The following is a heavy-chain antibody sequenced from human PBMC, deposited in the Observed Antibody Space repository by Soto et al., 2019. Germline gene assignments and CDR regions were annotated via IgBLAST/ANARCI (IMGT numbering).Heavy chain of an antibody. CDR3: ARGGYCSGGSCYNWFDP. CDR2: MNPNSGNT. CDR1: GGTFSSYA. V-gene: IGHV1-8*01. J-gene: IGHJ5*02. D-gene: IGHD2-15*01. Sequence: ASVKVSCKASGGTFSSYAISWARQATEQGLEWMGWMNPNSGNTGYAQKFQGRVTMTRNTSISTAYMELSSLRSEDTAVYYCARGGYCSGGSCYNWFDPWGQGTLVTVSS.